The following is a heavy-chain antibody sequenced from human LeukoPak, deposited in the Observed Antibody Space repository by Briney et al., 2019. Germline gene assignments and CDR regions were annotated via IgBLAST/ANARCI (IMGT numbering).Heavy chain of an antibody. Sequence: ASVKVSCKASGYTYTSYDINWVRQATGQGLEWMGWMNPNSGNTGYAQKFQGRVTITRNTSISTAYMELSSLRSEDTAVYYCARVALRYFDWLSEYYFDYWGQGTLVTVSS. CDR2: MNPNSGNT. V-gene: IGHV1-8*03. CDR3: ARVALRYFDWLSEYYFDY. J-gene: IGHJ4*02. CDR1: GYTYTSYD. D-gene: IGHD3-9*01.